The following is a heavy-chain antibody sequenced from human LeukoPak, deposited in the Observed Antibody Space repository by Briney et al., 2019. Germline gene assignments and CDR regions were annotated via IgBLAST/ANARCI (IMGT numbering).Heavy chain of an antibody. CDR2: IYHIGTT. D-gene: IGHD7-27*01. CDR3: ARGVRGDWGFAP. V-gene: IGHV4-30-2*01. J-gene: IGHJ5*02. Sequence: SETLSLTCAVSGDSISNDIYTWNCIRQPPGKGLEWIGYIYHIGTTNYNPSLKSRDTISIDRSKNQFSLKLSSVTAADTAVYYCARGVRGDWGFAPWGQGTLVTVSS. CDR1: GDSISNDIYT.